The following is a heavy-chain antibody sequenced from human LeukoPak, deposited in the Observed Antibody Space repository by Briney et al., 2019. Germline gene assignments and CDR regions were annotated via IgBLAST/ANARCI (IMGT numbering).Heavy chain of an antibody. V-gene: IGHV4-59*11. CDR1: GGSINSHY. Sequence: PSETLSLTCTVSGGSINSHYWSWIRQPPGKGLEWIGYVFNGGSTNYNPSLKSRVTISVDTSKNQFSLKLSSVTAADTAVYYCARVKTGTGRTYYFDYWGQGTLVTVSS. D-gene: IGHD1-7*01. J-gene: IGHJ4*02. CDR2: VFNGGST. CDR3: ARVKTGTGRTYYFDY.